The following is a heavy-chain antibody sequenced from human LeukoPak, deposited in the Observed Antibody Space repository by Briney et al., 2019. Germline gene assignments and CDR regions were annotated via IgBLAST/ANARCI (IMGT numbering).Heavy chain of an antibody. J-gene: IGHJ4*02. V-gene: IGHV4-4*07. CDR2: IYTSGST. CDR3: ARGGYYYDSSGYYYLDY. Sequence: SETLSLTCNVSGGSISSYYWSWIRQPAGKGLEWIGRIYTSGSTNYNPSLKSRVTMSVDTSKNQFSLKLSSVTAADTAVYYCARGGYYYDSSGYYYLDYWGQGTLVTVSS. D-gene: IGHD3-22*01. CDR1: GGSISSYY.